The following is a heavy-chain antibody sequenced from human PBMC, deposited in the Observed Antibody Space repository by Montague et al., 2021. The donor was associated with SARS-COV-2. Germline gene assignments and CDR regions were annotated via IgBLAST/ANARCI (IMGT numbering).Heavy chain of an antibody. CDR2: TYHRSKWYN. Sequence: CAISGDSVSRNSAARNWIRQSPSSGLEWLGRTYHRSKWYNDYAVSVKSRITINPDTSKNQISLQLNSVTPEDTAVYYCARTSASSDYWGQGTLVTVSS. V-gene: IGHV6-1*01. J-gene: IGHJ4*02. D-gene: IGHD1-26*01. CDR3: ARTSASSDY. CDR1: GDSVSRNSAA.